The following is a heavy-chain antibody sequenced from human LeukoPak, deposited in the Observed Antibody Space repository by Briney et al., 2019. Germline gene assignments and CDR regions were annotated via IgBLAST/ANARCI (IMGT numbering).Heavy chain of an antibody. CDR2: INHSGST. J-gene: IGHJ2*01. CDR1: VGSFSGYY. D-gene: IGHD2-21*02. V-gene: IGHV4-34*01. CDR3: ARASCGDYPKAWYFDL. Sequence: PSETLSLTCAVYVGSFSGYYWSWIRQTPGKGPEWIGEINHSGSTNYNPSLKSRVTISVDTSKNQFSLKLSSVTAADTAMYYCARASCGDYPKAWYFDLWGRGTLVTVSS.